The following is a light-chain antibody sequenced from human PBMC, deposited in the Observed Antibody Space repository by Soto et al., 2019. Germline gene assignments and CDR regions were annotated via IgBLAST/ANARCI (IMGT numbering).Light chain of an antibody. CDR1: QDISNY. CDR2: DAS. CDR3: QQYDNLPYT. V-gene: IGKV1-33*01. J-gene: IGKJ2*01. Sequence: DIQMTQSPSSLSASVGDRVTITCQAIQDISNYLNWYQQKPGKAPKLLIYDASNLETGVPSMFSGSGSGKDFTFTISSLQPEDIATYYCQQYDNLPYTFGQGTKLDIK.